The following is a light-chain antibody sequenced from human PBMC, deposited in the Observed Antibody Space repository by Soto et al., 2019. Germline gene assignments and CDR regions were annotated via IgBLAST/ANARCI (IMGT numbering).Light chain of an antibody. CDR2: AAS. CDR3: LQDYNYPLT. V-gene: IGKV1-6*01. Sequence: AIQMTQSPSSLSASVGDRVTLTCRASQGIRNDLGWYQQKPGKAPKLLIYAASSLQSGVPSRFSGSGSGTDFTLTISSLQPEDFAAYYCLQDYNYPLTFGGGTKVEIK. CDR1: QGIRND. J-gene: IGKJ4*01.